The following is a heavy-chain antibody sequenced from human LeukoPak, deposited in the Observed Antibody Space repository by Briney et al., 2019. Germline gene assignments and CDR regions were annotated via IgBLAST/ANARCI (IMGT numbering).Heavy chain of an antibody. V-gene: IGHV1-69*13. CDR1: GGTFSSFA. D-gene: IGHD4-11*01. Sequence: ASVKVSCKASGGTFSSFAISWVRQAPGQGLEWMGGIIPIFGTANYAQNFQGRVTITADESTATAYMELSSLKSEDTAVYYCARGFPPHYSSMYDYWGQGTLVTVSS. J-gene: IGHJ4*02. CDR2: IIPIFGTA. CDR3: ARGFPPHYSSMYDY.